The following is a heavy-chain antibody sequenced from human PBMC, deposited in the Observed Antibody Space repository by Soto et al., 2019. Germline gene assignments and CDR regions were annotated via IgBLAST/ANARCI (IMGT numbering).Heavy chain of an antibody. CDR2: LSGSDGTT. CDR3: AKQRADYGSGADTFYFDS. Sequence: EVQLLESGGGLVQPGGSLRLSCTVSGVTFSNYAMNWVRQAPGKGLEWVSSLSGSDGTTYYADSVKGRFIISRDNSKNTLYLLMNSLRAEDTALYYCAKQRADYGSGADTFYFDSWGQGALVTVSS. D-gene: IGHD3-10*01. V-gene: IGHV3-23*01. CDR1: GVTFSNYA. J-gene: IGHJ4*02.